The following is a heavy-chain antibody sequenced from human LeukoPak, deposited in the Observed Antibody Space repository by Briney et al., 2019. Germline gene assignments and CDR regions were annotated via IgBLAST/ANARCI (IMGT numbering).Heavy chain of an antibody. CDR3: ARGGLGSWTFDS. J-gene: IGHJ4*02. CDR2: ISASGTTI. V-gene: IGHV3-48*02. D-gene: IGHD3-10*01. Sequence: GVSLRLSCAASGFMFSSFAMNWVRQAPGKGLEWVSYISASGTTIYYADSVKGRFTISRDNAKNSLYLQMDSLRDDDTAVYSCARGGLGSWTFDSWGQGTLVTVSS. CDR1: GFMFSSFA.